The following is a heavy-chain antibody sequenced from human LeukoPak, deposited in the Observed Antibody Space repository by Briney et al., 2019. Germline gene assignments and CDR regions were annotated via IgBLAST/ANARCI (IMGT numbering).Heavy chain of an antibody. Sequence: SETLSLTCTVSGGSISSSSYYWGWIRQPPGKGLECIGSIYYSGSTYYNTSLKSRVTISVDTSKNQFSLKLSSVTAADTAVYYCARWRSRGFERDYSNQYYFGYWGQGTLVTVSS. CDR2: IYYSGST. CDR1: GGSISSSSYY. V-gene: IGHV4-39*07. CDR3: ARWRSRGFERDYSNQYYFGY. D-gene: IGHD4-11*01. J-gene: IGHJ4*02.